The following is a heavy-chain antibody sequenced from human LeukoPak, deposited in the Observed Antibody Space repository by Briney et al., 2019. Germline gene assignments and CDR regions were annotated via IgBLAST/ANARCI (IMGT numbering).Heavy chain of an antibody. J-gene: IGHJ3*02. CDR1: GFTFSSYS. D-gene: IGHD3-10*01. V-gene: IGHV3-21*01. Sequence: PGGSLRLSCAASGFTFSSYSMNWVRQAPGKGLEWVSSISSSSSYIYYADSVKGRFTISRDNAKISLYLQMNSLRAEDTAVYYCARDILRFGDGDDAFDIWGQGTMVTVSS. CDR3: ARDILRFGDGDDAFDI. CDR2: ISSSSSYI.